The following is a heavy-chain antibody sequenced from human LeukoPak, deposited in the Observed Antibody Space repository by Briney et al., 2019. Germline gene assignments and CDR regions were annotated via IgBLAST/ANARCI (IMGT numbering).Heavy chain of an antibody. CDR1: GYTFTSYA. D-gene: IGHD6-13*01. V-gene: IGHV1-69*05. Sequence: SVKVSCKASGYTFTSYAISWVRQAPGQGLEWMGGIIPIFGTANYAQKFQDRVTITTDESTSTAYMELSSLKSEDTAMYYCARSMAAEGTGPFDPWGQGTLVTVSS. CDR2: IIPIFGTA. CDR3: ARSMAAEGTGPFDP. J-gene: IGHJ5*02.